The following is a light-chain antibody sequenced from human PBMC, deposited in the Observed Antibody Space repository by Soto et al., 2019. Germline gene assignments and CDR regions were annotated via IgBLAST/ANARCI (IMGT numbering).Light chain of an antibody. J-gene: IGKJ1*01. V-gene: IGKV3-20*01. CDR3: QQYGSSPPWT. CDR1: ESVSSSY. Sequence: EIVLTQSPGTLSLSPGERATLSCRASESVSSSYLAWYQQKPGQAPRLLIFGASSRATGTPDRFSGSGSGTDFTLTISRLEPEDLAVYYCQQYGSSPPWTFGQGTEVEIK. CDR2: GAS.